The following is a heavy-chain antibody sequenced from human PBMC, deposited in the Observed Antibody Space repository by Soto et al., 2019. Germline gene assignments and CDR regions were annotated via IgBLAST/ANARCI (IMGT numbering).Heavy chain of an antibody. CDR1: GGSISSGDYY. Sequence: SETLSLTCTVSGGSISSGDYYWSWIRQPPGKGLEWIGYIYYSGSTYYNPSLKSRVTISVDTSKNQFSLKLSSVTAADTAVYYCARGAITVGELLKGTYYFDYWGQGTLVTVSS. V-gene: IGHV4-30-4*01. CDR3: ARGAITVGELLKGTYYFDY. D-gene: IGHD3-10*01. J-gene: IGHJ4*02. CDR2: IYYSGST.